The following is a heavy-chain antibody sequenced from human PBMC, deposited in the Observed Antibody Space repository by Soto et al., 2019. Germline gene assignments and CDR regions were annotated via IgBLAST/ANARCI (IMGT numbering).Heavy chain of an antibody. D-gene: IGHD3-3*01. V-gene: IGHV4-39*01. Sequence: TLSLTCTVSGASISSNDYYWGWIRQPPGKGLEWIGSIYYSGSTYYNPSLKSRVTISVDTSKNQLSLTLNSVTAADTAVYFCARHVGAIFGVVIINYYGLDVWGQGTTVTVSS. CDR3: ARHVGAIFGVVIINYYGLDV. CDR2: IYYSGST. CDR1: GASISSNDYY. J-gene: IGHJ6*02.